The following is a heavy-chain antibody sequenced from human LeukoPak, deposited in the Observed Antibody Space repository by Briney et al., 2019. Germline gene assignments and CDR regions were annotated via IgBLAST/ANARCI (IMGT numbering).Heavy chain of an antibody. Sequence: GGSLRLSCAASGFTFSDYYMSWIRQAPGKGLEWVSYISSSGSTIYYADPVKGRFTISRDNAKNSLYLQMNSLRAEDTAVYYCARAKPKNMVRGLIMRRESRDYFDYWGQGTLVTVSS. CDR2: ISSSGSTI. CDR1: GFTFSDYY. D-gene: IGHD3-10*01. J-gene: IGHJ4*02. CDR3: ARAKPKNMVRGLIMRRESRDYFDY. V-gene: IGHV3-11*01.